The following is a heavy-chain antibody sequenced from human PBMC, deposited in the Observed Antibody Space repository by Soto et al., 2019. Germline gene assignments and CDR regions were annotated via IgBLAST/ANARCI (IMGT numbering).Heavy chain of an antibody. CDR3: ARAWPSVDSYGSGVMDV. Sequence: QVQLQEPGPGLVKPSGTLSVTCAVSGGSIRSSNWWNWVRQTPGKGLEWIGEIYHSGSTNYNPSLRSRVTISLDKSKNQFSLRVKSVTAADTAEYYCARAWPSVDSYGSGVMDVWGQGTTVTVSS. J-gene: IGHJ6*02. D-gene: IGHD5-18*01. CDR2: IYHSGST. V-gene: IGHV4-4*02. CDR1: GGSIRSSNW.